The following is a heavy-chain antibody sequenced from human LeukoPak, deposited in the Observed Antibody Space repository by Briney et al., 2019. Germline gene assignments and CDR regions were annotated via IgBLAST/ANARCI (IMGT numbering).Heavy chain of an antibody. V-gene: IGHV3-11*04. CDR2: ISSSGSAI. Sequence: NPGGSLRLSCAASGFTFSNAWMSWVRQAPGKGLEWVSYISSSGSAIYYADSVKGRFTISRDNAKNSLYLQMNSLRAEDTAVYYCARANYYDTSGFDYWGQGTLVTVSS. J-gene: IGHJ4*02. CDR1: GFTFSNAW. CDR3: ARANYYDTSGFDY. D-gene: IGHD3-22*01.